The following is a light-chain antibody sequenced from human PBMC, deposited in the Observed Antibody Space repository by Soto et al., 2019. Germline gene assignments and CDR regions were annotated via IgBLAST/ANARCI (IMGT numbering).Light chain of an antibody. V-gene: IGKV1-39*01. Sequence: DIQMTQSPSSLSASVGDRVTITCRASQSISNYLNWYQQKPGKAPKLLSYGASSLQSGVPSTFSGSGSRTGFTLTIGNLQPEDFAIYYCQQSYSMWTFGQGTKVDIK. CDR2: GAS. J-gene: IGKJ1*01. CDR3: QQSYSMWT. CDR1: QSISNY.